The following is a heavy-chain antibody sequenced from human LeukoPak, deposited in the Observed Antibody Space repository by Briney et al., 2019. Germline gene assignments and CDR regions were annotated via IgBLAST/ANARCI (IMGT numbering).Heavy chain of an antibody. V-gene: IGHV3-11*04. D-gene: IGHD3-3*01. Sequence: PGGSLRLSCAASGFSSRDHYLSWIRQAPGKGLEWLASVSSTGTTISYADSVKGRFTISRDNAKNPLSLQMNSLRPEDTGVYYCARAPSEIGGYYPEYFRHWGQGTLVTVSS. CDR2: VSSTGTTI. CDR3: ARAPSEIGGYYPEYFRH. CDR1: GFSSRDHY. J-gene: IGHJ1*01.